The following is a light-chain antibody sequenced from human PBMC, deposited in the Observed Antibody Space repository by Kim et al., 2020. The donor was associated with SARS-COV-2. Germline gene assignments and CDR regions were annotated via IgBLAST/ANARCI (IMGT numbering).Light chain of an antibody. V-gene: IGLV4-69*01. J-gene: IGLJ3*02. Sequence: QPVLTQSPSASASLGASVKLTCTLSSGHSTYAIAWHQQQPQKGPRYLMRLNSDGSHNKGDGIPDRFSGSSSGAERYLTISSLQSEDEADYYCQTWGTGQGVFGGGPQLTVL. CDR3: QTWGTGQGV. CDR2: LNSDGSH. CDR1: SGHSTYA.